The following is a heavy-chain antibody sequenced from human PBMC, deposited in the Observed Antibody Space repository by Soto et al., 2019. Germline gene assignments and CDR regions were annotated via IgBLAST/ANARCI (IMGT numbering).Heavy chain of an antibody. J-gene: IGHJ6*02. CDR1: GYTFTSYG. CDR3: ARDPDDSSAYYHHYYYGMDV. Sequence: ASVKVSCQASGYTFTSYGIHWVRQAPGQRLEWTGWINAGNGNTKYSEKFQGRATITRDTSASTAYLELSSLRSEDTAVYYCARDPDDSSAYYHHYYYGMDVWGQGTTVTVSS. V-gene: IGHV1-3*01. CDR2: INAGNGNT. D-gene: IGHD3-22*01.